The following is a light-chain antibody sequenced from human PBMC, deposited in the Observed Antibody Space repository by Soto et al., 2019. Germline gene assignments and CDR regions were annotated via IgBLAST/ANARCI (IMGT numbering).Light chain of an antibody. J-gene: IGKJ2*01. V-gene: IGKV1-39*01. Sequence: DLQMTQSPSSLSASVGDRVTITCRASQSITSYLNWYQQKPGKAPKLLIYAASNLQSGVPSRFSGSGSGTDFTLTISSLQPEDFATYHCQQSYSPPYTFGQGTKLEIK. CDR3: QQSYSPPYT. CDR1: QSITSY. CDR2: AAS.